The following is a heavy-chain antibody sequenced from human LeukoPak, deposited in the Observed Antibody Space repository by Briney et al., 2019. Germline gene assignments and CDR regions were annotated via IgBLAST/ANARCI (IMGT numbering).Heavy chain of an antibody. CDR3: ARIWGPTSGGYFQH. Sequence: GASVKVSCKASGYIFTAYYIHWVRQAPGQGLEWMGWINPSSGGTAYAQKFQGRVTMTTDTSIITAYMEMDRLTSDDTAVYYCARIWGPTSGGYFQHWGQGTLVTVSS. V-gene: IGHV1-2*02. J-gene: IGHJ1*01. CDR2: INPSSGGT. CDR1: GYIFTAYY. D-gene: IGHD3-10*01.